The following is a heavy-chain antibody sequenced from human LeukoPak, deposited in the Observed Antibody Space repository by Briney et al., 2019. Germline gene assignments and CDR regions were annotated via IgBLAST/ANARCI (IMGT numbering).Heavy chain of an antibody. CDR3: AIDHAGSYYDVWSGYYNDDGGADY. Sequence: ASVKVSCKALGYIFSNYGISWVRQAPGQVLEWMGWISGHNGNTNYAQKVQDRVTMTTDTSTNRAYMELKTLRSDDTAVYFCAIDHAGSYYDVWSGYYNDDGGADYWGQGTLVTVSS. D-gene: IGHD3-3*01. CDR1: GYIFSNYG. V-gene: IGHV1-18*01. J-gene: IGHJ4*02. CDR2: ISGHNGNT.